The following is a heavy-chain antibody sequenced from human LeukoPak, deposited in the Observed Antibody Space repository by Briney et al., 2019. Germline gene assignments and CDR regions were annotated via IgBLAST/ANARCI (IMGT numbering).Heavy chain of an antibody. D-gene: IGHD3-3*01. V-gene: IGHV3-7*03. CDR1: GFTFSTYW. CDR3: ARHTIFGVVLRTFDC. CDR2: IKEDGSEK. J-gene: IGHJ4*02. Sequence: GGSLRLSCVVSGFTFSTYWMTWVRQAPGKGLEWVASIKEDGSEKDHVDSVKGRFTISRDNAKNSLYLQMNSLRADDTAVYYCARHTIFGVVLRTFDCWGQGTLVTVSS.